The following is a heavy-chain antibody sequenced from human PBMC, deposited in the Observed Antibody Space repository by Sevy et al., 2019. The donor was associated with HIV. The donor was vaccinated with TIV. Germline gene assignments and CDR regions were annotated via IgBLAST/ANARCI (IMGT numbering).Heavy chain of an antibody. CDR1: GFTFNFFS. V-gene: IGHV3-30-3*01. Sequence: GGSLRLSCAASGFTFNFFSMHWVRQAPGKGLEWVATISFDGSNEHYADSVKGRFTISRDNSKNSLFLQMNSLSADDSAVYYCALERLSSAVAEYFHNLGQGTLVTVSS. J-gene: IGHJ1*01. CDR2: ISFDGSNE. CDR3: ALERLSSAVAEYFHN. D-gene: IGHD1-1*01.